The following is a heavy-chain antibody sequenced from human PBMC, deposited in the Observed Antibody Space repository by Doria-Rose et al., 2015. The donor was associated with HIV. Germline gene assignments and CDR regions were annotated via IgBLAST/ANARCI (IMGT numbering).Heavy chain of an antibody. CDR1: GFIFTKYW. J-gene: IGHJ5*02. D-gene: IGHD2-2*01. V-gene: IGHV3-7*05. CDR3: ARGSYARES. CDR2: IKEEGSEK. Sequence: VQLQESGGGLVQPGGSLRLSCAASGFIFTKYWMTWVRQAPGKGLEWVANIKEEGSEKHYVDSVKGRFTVSRDNAKTSLYLQMNSLRAEDTAVYYCARGSYARESWGQGTLVTVSS.